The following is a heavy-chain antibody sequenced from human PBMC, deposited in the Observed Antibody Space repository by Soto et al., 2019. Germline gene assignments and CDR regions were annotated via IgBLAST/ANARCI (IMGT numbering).Heavy chain of an antibody. V-gene: IGHV3-30*02. D-gene: IGHD3-10*01. Sequence: PGGSLRLSCAASGFTFRTYGMHWVRQAPGKGLEWVALIWNDGSKKDSVESVKGRFTISRDNSKKTLDLHMNSLRAEDSALYYCAKDIFYYTGMYTYYLDHCGQGNLVPVSS. J-gene: IGHJ4*02. CDR1: GFTFRTYG. CDR2: IWNDGSKK. CDR3: AKDIFYYTGMYTYYLDH.